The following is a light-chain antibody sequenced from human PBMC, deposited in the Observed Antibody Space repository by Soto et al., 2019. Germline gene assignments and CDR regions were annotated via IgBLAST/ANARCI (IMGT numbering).Light chain of an antibody. J-gene: IGKJ4*01. Sequence: EIVMTQSPATLSVSPGERATLSCRASQSVSTNLAWYQQKPGQAPSLVIYGASARATGIPARFSGGGSGTEFTLTISSLQSEDFAVYYCQQHNNWPLTFGGGTKVEIK. CDR3: QQHNNWPLT. CDR2: GAS. V-gene: IGKV3-15*01. CDR1: QSVSTN.